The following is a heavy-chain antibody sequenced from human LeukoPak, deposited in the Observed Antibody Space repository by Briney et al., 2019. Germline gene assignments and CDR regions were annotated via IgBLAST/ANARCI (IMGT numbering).Heavy chain of an antibody. J-gene: IGHJ6*02. D-gene: IGHD5-18*01. Sequence: GRSLRLSCAASGFTFSSYGMHWVRQAPGKGLEWVAVIWYDGSNKYYADSVKGRFTISRDNSKNTLYLQMNSLRAEDTAVYYCARDFRLWHNWPYYYYGMDVWGQGTTVTVFS. CDR2: IWYDGSNK. CDR1: GFTFSSYG. CDR3: ARDFRLWHNWPYYYYGMDV. V-gene: IGHV3-33*01.